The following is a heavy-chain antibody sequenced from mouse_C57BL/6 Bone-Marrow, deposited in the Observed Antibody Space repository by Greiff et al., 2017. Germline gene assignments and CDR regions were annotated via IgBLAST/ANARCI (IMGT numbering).Heavy chain of an antibody. CDR2: IDPEDGDT. V-gene: IGHV14-1*01. CDR1: GFNIKDYY. Sequence: EVKLVESGAELVRPGASVKLSCTASGFNIKDYYMHWVKQRPEQGLEWIGRIDPEDGDTEYAPKFQGKATMTADTSSNTAYLQLSNLTSEDTAVYYCTSPIITTEYFDYWGQGTTLTVSS. CDR3: TSPIITTEYFDY. D-gene: IGHD1-1*01. J-gene: IGHJ2*01.